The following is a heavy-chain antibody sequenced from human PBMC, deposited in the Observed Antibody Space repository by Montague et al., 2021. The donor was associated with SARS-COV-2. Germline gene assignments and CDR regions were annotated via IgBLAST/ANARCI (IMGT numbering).Heavy chain of an antibody. V-gene: IGHV4-59*01. CDR3: TRGDGSYDWGYYFDW. D-gene: IGHD3-16*01. CDR2: IDYSEST. Sequence: SETLSLTCTVSGGSISRYHWNWIRQPPGKGLEWIGYIDYSESTNYNPSLKSRVTISVDTSKNQFSLKLNSVTAADTAVYYCTRGDGSYDWGYYFDWWGQGTLVTVSS. J-gene: IGHJ4*02. CDR1: GGSISRYH.